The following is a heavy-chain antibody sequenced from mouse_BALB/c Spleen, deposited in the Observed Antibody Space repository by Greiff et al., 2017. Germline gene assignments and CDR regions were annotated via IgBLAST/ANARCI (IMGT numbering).Heavy chain of an antibody. CDR1: GFNIKDYY. CDR2: IDPENGNT. J-gene: IGHJ2*01. CDR3: ARSGYYGSSYEGNY. D-gene: IGHD1-1*01. Sequence: EVKLVESGAELVRPGALVKLSCKASGFNIKDYYMHWVKQRPEQGLEWIGWIDPENGNTIYDPKFQGKASITADTSSNTAYLQLSSLTSEDTAVYYCARSGYYGSSYEGNYWGQGTTLTVSS. V-gene: IGHV14-1*02.